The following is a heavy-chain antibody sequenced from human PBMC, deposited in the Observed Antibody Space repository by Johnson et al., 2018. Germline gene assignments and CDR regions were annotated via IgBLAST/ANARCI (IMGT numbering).Heavy chain of an antibody. CDR3: ARDPPCAIVEATQSAFDI. CDR2: ISSSGSTI. Sequence: QVQLQESGGGLVKPGGSLRLSCAASGFTFSDYYMSWIRQAPGKGLEWVSYISSSGSTIYYADSVKGRFPISRDNAKNSLYRQMNIPRAADTAVYYWARDPPCAIVEATQSAFDIWGQGTMVTVSS. J-gene: IGHJ3*02. D-gene: IGHD1-26*01. V-gene: IGHV3-11*01. CDR1: GFTFSDYY.